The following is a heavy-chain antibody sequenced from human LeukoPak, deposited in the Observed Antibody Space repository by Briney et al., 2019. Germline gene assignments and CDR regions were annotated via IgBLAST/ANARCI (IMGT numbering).Heavy chain of an antibody. CDR2: IKQDGSEK. Sequence: GGSLRLSCAASGFTFSSYWMSWVCQAPGKGLEWVANIKQDGSEKYYVDSVKGRFTISRDNAKNSLYLQMNSLRAEDTAVYYCARNYDILTGLFDYWGQGTLVTVSS. V-gene: IGHV3-7*01. CDR3: ARNYDILTGLFDY. D-gene: IGHD3-9*01. CDR1: GFTFSSYW. J-gene: IGHJ4*02.